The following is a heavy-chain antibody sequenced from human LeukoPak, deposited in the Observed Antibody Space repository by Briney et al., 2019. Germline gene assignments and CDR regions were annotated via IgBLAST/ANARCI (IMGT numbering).Heavy chain of an antibody. D-gene: IGHD3-10*01. Sequence: SETLSLTCAVYGGSFSGYYWSWIRQPPGKGLEWIGEINHSGSTNYNPSLKSRVTISVDTSKNQFSLKLSSVTAADTAVYYCARAVLLWFGEPLGAFDIWGQGTMVTVPS. V-gene: IGHV4-34*01. CDR1: GGSFSGYY. CDR2: INHSGST. J-gene: IGHJ3*02. CDR3: ARAVLLWFGEPLGAFDI.